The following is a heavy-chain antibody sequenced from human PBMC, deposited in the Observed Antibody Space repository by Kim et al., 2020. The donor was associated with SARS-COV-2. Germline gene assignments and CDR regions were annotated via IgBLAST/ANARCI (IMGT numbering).Heavy chain of an antibody. CDR2: IYYSGST. CDR3: ARDLYYYGSGMDGSWFDP. V-gene: IGHV4-39*07. J-gene: IGHJ5*02. Sequence: SETLSLTCTVSGGSISSSSYYWGWIRQPPGKGLEWIGSIYYSGSTYYNPSLKSRVTISVDMSKNQFSLKLSSVTAADTAVYYCARDLYYYGSGMDGSWFDPWGQGTLVTVSS. CDR1: GGSISSSSYY. D-gene: IGHD3-10*01.